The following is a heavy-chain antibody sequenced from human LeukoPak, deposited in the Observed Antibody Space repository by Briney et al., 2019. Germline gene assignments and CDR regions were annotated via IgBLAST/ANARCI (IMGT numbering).Heavy chain of an antibody. D-gene: IGHD3-3*01. CDR3: ARQELRFLEWLRYFDY. Sequence: SETLSLTCTVSGGSISSSSYYWGWIRQPPGKGLEWIGSIYYSGSIYYNPSLKSRVTISVDTSKNQFSLKLSSVTAADTAVYYCARQELRFLEWLRYFDYWGQGTLVTVSS. V-gene: IGHV4-39*01. CDR2: IYYSGSI. J-gene: IGHJ4*02. CDR1: GGSISSSSYY.